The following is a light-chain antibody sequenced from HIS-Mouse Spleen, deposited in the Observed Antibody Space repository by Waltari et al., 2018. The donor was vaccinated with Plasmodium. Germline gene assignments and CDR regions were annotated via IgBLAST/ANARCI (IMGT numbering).Light chain of an antibody. CDR2: EDS. J-gene: IGLJ3*02. CDR1: ALPKKY. CDR3: YSTDSSGNHRV. Sequence: SYELTQPPSVSVSPGQTARITCSGDALPKKYAYWYKQNSSQAPVLVINEDSKRPSGSPERFSGSSTGTMATLTISGAQVEDEADYYCYSTDSSGNHRVFGGGTKLTVL. V-gene: IGLV3-10*01.